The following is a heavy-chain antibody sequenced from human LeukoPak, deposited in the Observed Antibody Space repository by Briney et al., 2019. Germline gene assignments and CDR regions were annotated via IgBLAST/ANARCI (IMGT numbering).Heavy chain of an antibody. Sequence: GGCLRLSCAASGFTFSSYTMNWVRQAPGKGLEWVSSISPSGNSVWYADSLKGRSTISRDNAKNSLFLQVNTQRAEDTAVYFCARDVLGESGAGGYWGQGTLVTVSS. J-gene: IGHJ4*02. CDR3: ARDVLGESGAGGY. CDR2: ISPSGNSV. D-gene: IGHD3-10*01. V-gene: IGHV3-21*01. CDR1: GFTFSSYT.